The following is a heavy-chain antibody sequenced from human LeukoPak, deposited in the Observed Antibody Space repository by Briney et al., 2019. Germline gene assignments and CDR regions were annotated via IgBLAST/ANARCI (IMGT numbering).Heavy chain of an antibody. CDR2: ISSNGRDT. D-gene: IGHD6-13*01. V-gene: IGHV3-64D*06. CDR1: GFTFSSYN. Sequence: PGGSLRLSCAASGFTFSSYNMNWVRQAPGKGLEYVSAISSNGRDTYYAASVRGRFSISRVNSNNTLYLQMSSLRPEDTAMYYCARLAAAGHSDYWGQGSLVAVSS. J-gene: IGHJ4*02. CDR3: ARLAAAGHSDY.